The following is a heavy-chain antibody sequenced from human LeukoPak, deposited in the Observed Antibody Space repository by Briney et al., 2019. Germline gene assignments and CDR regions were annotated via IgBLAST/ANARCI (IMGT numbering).Heavy chain of an antibody. CDR3: ARVPGAGTGHFDY. Sequence: GASVKVSCRASGYTFNGYYIHWVRQAPGQGLEWMGWINPNSGGINYEQKFQGRVTMTRDTTISTAYMELSRLRSDDTAVYYCARVPGAGTGHFDYWGQGTLVTVSS. J-gene: IGHJ4*02. CDR2: INPNSGGI. CDR1: GYTFNGYY. D-gene: IGHD1-1*01. V-gene: IGHV1-2*02.